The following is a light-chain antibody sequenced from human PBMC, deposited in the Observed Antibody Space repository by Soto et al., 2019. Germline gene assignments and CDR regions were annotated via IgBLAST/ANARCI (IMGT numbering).Light chain of an antibody. J-gene: IGKJ5*01. V-gene: IGKV1-39*01. CDR1: QSISSY. CDR2: AAS. CDR3: QQSYSTPL. Sequence: IQMTQSPSSLSASVLDIFTITFRASQSISSYLNWYQQKPGKAPKLLIYAASSLQSGVPSRFSGSGSGTDFTLTISSLQPEDFATYYCQQSYSTPLFGQGTRL.